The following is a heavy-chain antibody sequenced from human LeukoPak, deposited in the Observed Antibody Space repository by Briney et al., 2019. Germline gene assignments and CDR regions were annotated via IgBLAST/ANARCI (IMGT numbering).Heavy chain of an antibody. J-gene: IGHJ5*02. D-gene: IGHD6-19*01. Sequence: GGSLRLSCAASGFTLSSYWMSWLRQAPGKGLEWVAHIKQDGSDKYYVDSVKGRFTISRDNAKNSLYLQMNSLRAEDTAVYYCARYATSSGSRWLEPWGQGTLVTVSS. CDR3: ARYATSSGSRWLEP. V-gene: IGHV3-7*01. CDR2: IKQDGSDK. CDR1: GFTLSSYW.